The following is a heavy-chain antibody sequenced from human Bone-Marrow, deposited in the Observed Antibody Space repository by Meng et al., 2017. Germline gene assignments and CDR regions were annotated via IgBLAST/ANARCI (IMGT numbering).Heavy chain of an antibody. Sequence: SQTLSLTCAVYGGSFSGYYWSWIRQPPGKGLEWIGEINHSGSTNYNPSLKSRVTISVNTSKNQFPLELRSVTAADTAVYYCARGPNVLMVYAIRGHAFDIWGQGTMVTVSS. J-gene: IGHJ3*02. CDR2: INHSGST. CDR3: ARGPNVLMVYAIRGHAFDI. CDR1: GGSFSGYY. V-gene: IGHV4-34*01. D-gene: IGHD2-8*01.